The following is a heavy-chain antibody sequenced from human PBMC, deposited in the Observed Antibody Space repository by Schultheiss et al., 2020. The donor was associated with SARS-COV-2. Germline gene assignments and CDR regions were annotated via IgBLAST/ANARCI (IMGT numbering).Heavy chain of an antibody. D-gene: IGHD3-3*01. J-gene: IGHJ6*02. CDR1: GGSISSYY. CDR3: ARIYDFWSGYLMDV. Sequence: SETLSLTCTVSGGSISSYYWSWIRQPPGKGLEWIGYIYYSGSTNYNPSLKSRVTISVDTSRNQFSLKLTSVTAADTAVYYCARIYDFWSGYLMDVWGQGTTVTVSS. V-gene: IGHV4-59*01. CDR2: IYYSGST.